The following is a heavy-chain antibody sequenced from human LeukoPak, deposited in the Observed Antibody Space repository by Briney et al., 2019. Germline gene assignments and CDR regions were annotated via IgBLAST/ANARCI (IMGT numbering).Heavy chain of an antibody. Sequence: PSETLSLTCAVSGGSISSSDYYWGWIRQPPGKGLEWIGSVYYSGNTYYNPSLKSRVTISVDTSKNQFSLKLNSVTAADTAVYYCARQDGPYYYYYMDVWGKGTTVTVSS. CDR1: GGSISSSDYY. V-gene: IGHV4-39*01. D-gene: IGHD5-24*01. CDR3: ARQDGPYYYYYMDV. J-gene: IGHJ6*03. CDR2: VYYSGNT.